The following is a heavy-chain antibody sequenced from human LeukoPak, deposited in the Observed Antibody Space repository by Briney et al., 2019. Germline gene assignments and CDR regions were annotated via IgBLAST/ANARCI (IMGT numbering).Heavy chain of an antibody. V-gene: IGHV4-4*07. CDR1: GGSISSYY. CDR3: ARTPSMVEIGAFDI. D-gene: IGHD4/OR15-4a*01. J-gene: IGHJ3*02. CDR2: IYTSGST. Sequence: SETLSLTCTVSGGSISSYYWSWIRQPAGKGLEWIGRIYTSGSTNYNPSLKSRVTISVDTSKNQFSLKLSSVTAADTAVYYCARTPSMVEIGAFDIWGQGTMVTVSS.